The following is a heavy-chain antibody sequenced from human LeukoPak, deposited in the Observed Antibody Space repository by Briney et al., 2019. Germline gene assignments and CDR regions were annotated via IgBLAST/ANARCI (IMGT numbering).Heavy chain of an antibody. CDR2: IYPGDSDT. CDR3: VRWGGEYCRSTSCYAFGP. CDR1: GYSFTTYW. D-gene: IGHD2-2*01. V-gene: IGHV5-51*01. J-gene: IGHJ5*02. Sequence: GESLKISCKVSGYSFTTYWIGWVRQMPGKGLEWMGIIYPGDSDTKYSPSFQGQVTISADKPISTAYLQWSSLKASDTAMYYCVRWGGEYCRSTSCYAFGPWGQGTLVTVSS.